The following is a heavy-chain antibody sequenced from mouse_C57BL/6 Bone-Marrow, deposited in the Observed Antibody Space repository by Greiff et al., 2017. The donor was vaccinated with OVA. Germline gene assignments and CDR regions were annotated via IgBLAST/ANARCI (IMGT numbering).Heavy chain of an antibody. CDR3: ASPHYYGSSYLYAMDY. J-gene: IGHJ4*01. Sequence: EVKLEESGPGLVKPSQSLSLTCSVTGYSITSGYYWNWIRQFPGNKLEWMGYISYDGSNNYNPSLKNRISITRDTSKKQFFLKLNSVTTEDTATYYCASPHYYGSSYLYAMDYWGQGTSVTVSS. CDR1: GYSITSGYY. V-gene: IGHV3-6*01. D-gene: IGHD1-1*01. CDR2: ISYDGSN.